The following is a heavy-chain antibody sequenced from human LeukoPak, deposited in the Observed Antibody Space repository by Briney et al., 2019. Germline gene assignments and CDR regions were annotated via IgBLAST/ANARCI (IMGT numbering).Heavy chain of an antibody. D-gene: IGHD1-26*01. CDR2: IIPIFGTT. V-gene: IGHV1-69*05. CDR3: ARALVQPSGAFDI. CDR1: RGTFNSYA. Sequence: SVKVSCKASRGTFNSYAISWVRQAPGQGLEWMGGIIPIFGTTNYAQKFQGRVTITTDGSSSTAYMEMSSLRSDDTAVYYCARALVQPSGAFDIWGQGAMVTVSS. J-gene: IGHJ3*02.